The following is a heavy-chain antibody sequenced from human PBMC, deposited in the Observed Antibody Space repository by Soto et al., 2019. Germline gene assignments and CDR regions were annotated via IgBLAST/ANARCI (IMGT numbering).Heavy chain of an antibody. V-gene: IGHV5-51*01. CDR2: IYPSDSDT. CDR1: GYNFAGYW. J-gene: IGHJ4*02. Sequence: GESLKISCKGSGYNFAGYWIAWVRQMPGKGLELMGIIYPSDSDTRYRPSFQGQVTISADKSISSAYLQWSSLRAEDTAVYYCAKKDDSSGYYYGGFDYWGQGTLVTVSS. D-gene: IGHD3-22*01. CDR3: AKKDDSSGYYYGGFDY.